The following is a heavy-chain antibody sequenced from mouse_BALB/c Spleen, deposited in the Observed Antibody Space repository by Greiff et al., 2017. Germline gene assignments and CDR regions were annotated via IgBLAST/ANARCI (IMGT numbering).Heavy chain of an antibody. CDR3: ARVYDGYLKRFAY. CDR2: INPYNDGT. J-gene: IGHJ3*01. CDR1: GYTFTSYV. Sequence: EVQLQQSGPELVKPGASVKMSCKASGYTFTSYVMHWVKQKPGQGLEWIGYINPYNDGTKYNEKFKGKATLTSDKSSSTAYMELSSLTSEDSAVYYCARVYDGYLKRFAYWGQGTLVTVSA. V-gene: IGHV1-14*01. D-gene: IGHD2-3*01.